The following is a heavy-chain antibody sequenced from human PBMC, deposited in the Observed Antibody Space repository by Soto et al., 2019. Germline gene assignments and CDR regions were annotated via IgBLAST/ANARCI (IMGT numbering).Heavy chain of an antibody. J-gene: IGHJ5*02. D-gene: IGHD6-13*01. CDR3: ARGYSSSWTYNWFDP. Sequence: EVQLLESGGGMVQPGGSLRLSCAASGFTFSTYAMTWVRQDPAKGLEWVSGVSNTGGSTYYADSVKGRFTISRDNAKNSLYLQMNSLRAEDTAVYYCARGYSSSWTYNWFDPWGQGTLVTVSS. V-gene: IGHV3-23*01. CDR2: VSNTGGST. CDR1: GFTFSTYA.